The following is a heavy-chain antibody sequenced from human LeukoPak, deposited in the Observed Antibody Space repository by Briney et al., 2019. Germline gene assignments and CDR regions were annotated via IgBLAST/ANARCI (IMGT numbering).Heavy chain of an antibody. Sequence: GGSLRLSCAASGFTFSSYAMSWVRQAPGKGLEWVSAISTSGGSTYYADSVKGRFTISRDNSKNTLYLQMNSLSAEDAAVYYCAKRASPPYYFDYWGQGTLVTVSS. V-gene: IGHV3-23*01. CDR1: GFTFSSYA. CDR2: ISTSGGST. J-gene: IGHJ4*02. CDR3: AKRASPPYYFDY.